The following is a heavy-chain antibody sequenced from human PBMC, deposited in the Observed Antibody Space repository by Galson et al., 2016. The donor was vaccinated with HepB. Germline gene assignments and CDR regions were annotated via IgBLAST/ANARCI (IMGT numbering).Heavy chain of an antibody. Sequence: SLRLSCAASGFTFSTYWMHWVRQAPGKGLMWVSRINSDGSSTTYADSVKGRFTLSRDNAKNTLYLQMNSLRAEDTAVYYCARDPGSSIPVAGTGWGQGTLVTVSS. D-gene: IGHD6-19*01. CDR1: GFTFSTYW. CDR2: INSDGSST. CDR3: ARDPGSSIPVAGTG. V-gene: IGHV3-74*01. J-gene: IGHJ4*02.